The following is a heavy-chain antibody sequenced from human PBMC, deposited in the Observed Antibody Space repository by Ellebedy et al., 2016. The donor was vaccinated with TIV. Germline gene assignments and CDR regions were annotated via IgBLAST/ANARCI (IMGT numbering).Heavy chain of an antibody. D-gene: IGHD1-26*01. CDR1: GGTFSNYA. J-gene: IGHJ4*02. Sequence: AASVKDSCKASGGTFSNYAINWVRQAPGQGLEWMGRIIPLLGLADYAQNFQGRVPFTADKYTTTAYMELSSLTSEDTAVYYCARWGGSSGRFQGASDYWGQGTLVAVSS. V-gene: IGHV1-69*04. CDR2: IIPLLGLA. CDR3: ARWGGSSGRFQGASDY.